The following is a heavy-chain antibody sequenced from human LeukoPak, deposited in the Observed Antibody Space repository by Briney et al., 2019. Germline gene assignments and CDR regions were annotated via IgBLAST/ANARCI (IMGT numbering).Heavy chain of an antibody. J-gene: IGHJ1*01. V-gene: IGHV4-38-2*01. D-gene: IGHD6-13*01. CDR1: GYSISSGYY. Sequence: SETLSLTCGVSGYSISSGYYWGWIRPTPGKGLEWMGILYHSGNTYYNPSLKSRVTISVDTSKNQFSLKLSSVTAADTAVYYCARAAEIGTLGYFQHWGQGTLVTVSS. CDR2: LYHSGNT. CDR3: ARAAEIGTLGYFQH.